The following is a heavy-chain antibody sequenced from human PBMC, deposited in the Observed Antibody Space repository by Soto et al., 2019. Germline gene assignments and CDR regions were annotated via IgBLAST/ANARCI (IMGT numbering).Heavy chain of an antibody. V-gene: IGHV1-69*13. D-gene: IGHD3-3*01. CDR2: IIPIFGTA. J-gene: IGHJ4*02. CDR3: ARGYDFWSGFDY. Sequence: GASVKVSCKASGGTSSSYAISWVRQAPGQGLEWMGGIIPIFGTANYAQKFQGRVTITADESTSTAYMELSSLRSEDTAVYYCARGYDFWSGFDYWGQGTLVTVSS. CDR1: GGTSSSYA.